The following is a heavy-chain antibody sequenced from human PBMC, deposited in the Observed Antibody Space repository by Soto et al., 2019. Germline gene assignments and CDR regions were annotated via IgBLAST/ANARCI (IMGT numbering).Heavy chain of an antibody. V-gene: IGHV3-30*18. CDR2: ISYDGSNK. CDR3: AKTGYSSGWYYYYYYGMDV. CDR1: GFTFSSYG. D-gene: IGHD6-19*01. J-gene: IGHJ6*02. Sequence: QVQLVESGGGVVQPGRSLRLSCAASGFTFSSYGMHWVRQAPGKGLEWVAVISYDGSNKYYADSVKGRFTISRDNSKNTLYLQMNSLGAEDTAVYYCAKTGYSSGWYYYYYYGMDVWGQGTTVTVSS.